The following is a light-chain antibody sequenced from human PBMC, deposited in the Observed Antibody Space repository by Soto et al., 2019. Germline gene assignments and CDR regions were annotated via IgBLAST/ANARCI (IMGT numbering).Light chain of an antibody. Sequence: SVLSQPASVSGSPGQSITISCTGTSSDVGGYNYVSWYQQHPGKAPKLIIYEINNRPSGVSNRFSASKSGNTASLTISGLQAEDEADYHCSSYRTGSPLYGFGNGSKVTVL. CDR3: SSYRTGSPLYG. CDR1: SSDVGGYNY. CDR2: EIN. J-gene: IGLJ1*01. V-gene: IGLV2-14*01.